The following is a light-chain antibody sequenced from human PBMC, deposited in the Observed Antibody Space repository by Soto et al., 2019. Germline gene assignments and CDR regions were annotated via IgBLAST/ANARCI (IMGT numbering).Light chain of an antibody. Sequence: EIVMTQSPATLSLSPGERATLSCRASQSVSRNLAWYQQKPGQAPRLLIYGASTRATGIPARFSGSGSATEFTLTISSLQSEDFAVYYCQQYDNWPPRYTFGQGTKLEIK. CDR2: GAS. V-gene: IGKV3-15*01. CDR1: QSVSRN. J-gene: IGKJ2*01. CDR3: QQYDNWPPRYT.